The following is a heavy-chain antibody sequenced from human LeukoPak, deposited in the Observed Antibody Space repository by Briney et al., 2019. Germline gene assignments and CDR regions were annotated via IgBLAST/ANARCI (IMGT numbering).Heavy chain of an antibody. Sequence: SETLSLTCTVSGGSVSSGSYYWSWIRQPPGKGLEWIGYIYYSGSTNYNPSLKSRGAISVDTSKNQFSLTLSSVTAADTVVYYCARGGYSYGPPHFDLWGRGTLVTVSS. D-gene: IGHD5-18*01. V-gene: IGHV4-61*01. CDR1: GGSVSSGSYY. J-gene: IGHJ2*01. CDR3: ARGGYSYGPPHFDL. CDR2: IYYSGST.